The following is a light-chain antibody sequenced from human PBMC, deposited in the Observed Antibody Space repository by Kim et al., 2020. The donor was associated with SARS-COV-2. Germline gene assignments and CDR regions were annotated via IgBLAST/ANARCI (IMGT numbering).Light chain of an antibody. CDR3: HQFGSSPT. CDR1: QIVSNYY. Sequence: LSPGERANLSCRASQIVSNYYIAWYQHKPGQTPRLLIYGASSRATGIPDRCSGSGSGTDFSLTISRVEPEDFAVYYCHQFGSSPTFGPGTKVDIK. CDR2: GAS. J-gene: IGKJ3*01. V-gene: IGKV3-20*01.